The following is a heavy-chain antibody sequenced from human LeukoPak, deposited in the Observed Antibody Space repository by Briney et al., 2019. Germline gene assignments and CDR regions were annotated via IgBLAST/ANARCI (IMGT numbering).Heavy chain of an antibody. V-gene: IGHV3-30*18. CDR1: GFTFSSYG. Sequence: PGRSLRLSCAASGFTFSSYGMHWVRQAPGKGLEWVAVISYDGSNKYYADSVKGRFTISRDNSTNTLYLQMNSLRAEDTAVYYCAKDPTTVTTFLDYWGQGTLVTVSS. CDR2: ISYDGSNK. CDR3: AKDPTTVTTFLDY. J-gene: IGHJ4*02. D-gene: IGHD4-17*01.